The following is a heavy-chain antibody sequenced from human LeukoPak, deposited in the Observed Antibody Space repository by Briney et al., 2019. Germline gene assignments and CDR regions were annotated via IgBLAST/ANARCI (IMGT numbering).Heavy chain of an antibody. J-gene: IGHJ6*02. CDR2: TYYSGST. CDR3: ARHGYSYGRYYYYYGMDV. CDR1: GGSISSYY. D-gene: IGHD5-18*01. V-gene: IGHV4-59*08. Sequence: SETLSLTCTVSGGSISSYYWSWIRQPPGKGLEWIGYTYYSGSTNYNPSLKSRVTISADTSKNQFSLKLSSVTAADTAVYYCARHGYSYGRYYYYYGMDVWGQGTTVTVPS.